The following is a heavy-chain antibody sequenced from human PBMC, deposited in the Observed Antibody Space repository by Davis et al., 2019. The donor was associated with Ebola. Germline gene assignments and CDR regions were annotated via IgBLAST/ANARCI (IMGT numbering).Heavy chain of an antibody. J-gene: IGHJ4*02. CDR2: INPNAGNT. CDR1: GYTFTGHY. D-gene: IGHD3-3*01. V-gene: IGHV1-2*02. Sequence: ASVKVSCKASGYTFTGHYIHWVRQAPGQGLEWMGWINPNAGNTKYEQTFQGRVTMTRDTSTTTAYMELTGLRSDDTAVYYCARGSDFWSGYFMAYFEHWGQGTVVTV. CDR3: ARGSDFWSGYFMAYFEH.